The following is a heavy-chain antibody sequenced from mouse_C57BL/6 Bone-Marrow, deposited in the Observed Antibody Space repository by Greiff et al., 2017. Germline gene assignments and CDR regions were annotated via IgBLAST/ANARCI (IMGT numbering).Heavy chain of an antibody. CDR2: IYPRSGNT. Sequence: QVRLQQSGAELARPGASVKLSCKASGYTFTSYGISWVKQRTGQGLEWIGEIYPRSGNTYYNEKFKGKATLTADKSSSTAYMELRSLTSEDSAVYFCARDWYFDVWGTGTTVTVSS. V-gene: IGHV1-81*01. J-gene: IGHJ1*03. CDR1: GYTFTSYG. CDR3: ARDWYFDV.